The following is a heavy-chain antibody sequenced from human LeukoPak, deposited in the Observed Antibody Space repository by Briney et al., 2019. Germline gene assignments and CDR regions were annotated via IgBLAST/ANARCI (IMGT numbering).Heavy chain of an antibody. CDR1: GYSFTTYW. J-gene: IGHJ4*02. Sequence: GESLKISCKGSGYSFTTYWIGWVRQMPGKGLEWMGIIYPGDSDTRYSPSFQGQVTISADKSISTAYLQWSSLKASDTAMYYCASGTTVTTASGLYFDYWGQGTLVTVSS. CDR2: IYPGDSDT. V-gene: IGHV5-51*01. CDR3: ASGTTVTTASGLYFDY. D-gene: IGHD4-17*01.